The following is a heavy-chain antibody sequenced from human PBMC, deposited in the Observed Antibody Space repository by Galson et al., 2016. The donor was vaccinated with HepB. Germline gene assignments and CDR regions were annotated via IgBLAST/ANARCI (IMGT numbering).Heavy chain of an antibody. V-gene: IGHV3-30*18. CDR2: ISPDGSII. J-gene: IGHJ2*01. CDR3: AKVFQQYSYGYSGWYFDL. Sequence: SLRLSCAASGFSFSTYGMHWVRQAPGKGLEWVAVISPDGSIIHSADSVKGRFTISRDNSKTTLFLQMNSLRIDDTAVYYCAKVFQQYSYGYSGWYFDLWGRGTLVTVSS. CDR1: GFSFSTYG. D-gene: IGHD5-18*01.